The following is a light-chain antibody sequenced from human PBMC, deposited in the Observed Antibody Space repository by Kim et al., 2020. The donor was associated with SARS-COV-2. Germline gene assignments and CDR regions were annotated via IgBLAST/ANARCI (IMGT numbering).Light chain of an antibody. CDR3: SSYTCSSTYV. Sequence: GHSITIACTGTSSDVGGYNFVSWYRQHPGTAPKSMIYDVSKRPRGISRRFSGSQSGNTVSLSISGLQADDEDDYYCSSYTCSSTYVFGTGTKVTV. CDR2: DVS. V-gene: IGLV2-14*04. CDR1: SSDVGGYNF. J-gene: IGLJ1*01.